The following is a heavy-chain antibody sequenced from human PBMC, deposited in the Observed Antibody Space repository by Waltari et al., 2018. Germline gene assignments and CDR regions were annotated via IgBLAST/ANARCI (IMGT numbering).Heavy chain of an antibody. CDR1: GFTVSSYW. CDR2: IKEDGSEK. D-gene: IGHD6-6*01. Sequence: EVQLVESGGGLVQPGGSLRLSCAASGFTVSSYWMSWVRQAPGKGLEWVANIKEDGSEKSYVDSVKGRFTISRDNAKNSLSLQMNSLRAEDTAVYYCARISSTATRDSWGRGTLVTVSS. V-gene: IGHV3-7*01. CDR3: ARISSTATRDS. J-gene: IGHJ4*02.